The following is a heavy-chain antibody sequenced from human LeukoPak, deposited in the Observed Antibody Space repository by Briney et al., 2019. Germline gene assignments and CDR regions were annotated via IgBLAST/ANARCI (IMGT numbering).Heavy chain of an antibody. CDR1: GGYISSYY. CDR2: IYTSGST. D-gene: IGHD3-9*01. CDR3: ARERAYYDILPRWFDP. Sequence: SETLSLTCTVSGGYISSYYWSWIRQPAGKGLEWIGRIYTSGSTNYNPSLKSRVTISVDTSKNQFSLKLSSVTAADTAVYYCARERAYYDILPRWFDPWGQGSLVTVSS. J-gene: IGHJ5*02. V-gene: IGHV4-4*07.